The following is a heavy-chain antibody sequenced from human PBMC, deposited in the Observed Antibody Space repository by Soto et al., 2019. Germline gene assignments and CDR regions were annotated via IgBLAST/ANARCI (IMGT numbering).Heavy chain of an antibody. Sequence: PSETLSLTCTVSGGSISSGGYYWSWIRRHPGKGLEWIGYIYYSGSTYYNPSLKSRVTISVDTSKNQFSLKLSSVTAADTAVYYCARGLVVVAATSYFDYWGQGTLVTVSS. CDR1: GGSISSGGYY. D-gene: IGHD2-15*01. CDR2: IYYSGST. V-gene: IGHV4-31*03. CDR3: ARGLVVVAATSYFDY. J-gene: IGHJ4*02.